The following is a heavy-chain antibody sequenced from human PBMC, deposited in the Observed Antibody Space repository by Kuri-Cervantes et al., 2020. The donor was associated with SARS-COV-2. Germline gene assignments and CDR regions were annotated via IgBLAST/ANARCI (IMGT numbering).Heavy chain of an antibody. Sequence: GGSLRLSCAASGFTFSNYGMHWVRQAPGKGLEWVANIKQDGSEKYYVDSVKGRFTISRDNAKNSLYLQMNSLRAEDTAVYYCARVRSWDEYFDYWGQGTLVTVSS. CDR3: ARVRSWDEYFDY. V-gene: IGHV3-7*01. CDR1: GFTFSNYG. D-gene: IGHD6-13*01. J-gene: IGHJ4*02. CDR2: IKQDGSEK.